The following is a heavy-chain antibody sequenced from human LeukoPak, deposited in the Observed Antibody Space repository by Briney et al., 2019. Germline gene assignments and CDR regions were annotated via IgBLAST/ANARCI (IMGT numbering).Heavy chain of an antibody. Sequence: GGSLRLSCAASRFSFSSFIMHWVRQAPGKGLEWVAVISYDGGNKDYADSVKGRFTISRDNSKNTLDLQMNSLRAEDTAVYYCAREAPTSGLYYFDYWGQGNLVTVSS. CDR3: AREAPTSGLYYFDY. J-gene: IGHJ4*02. D-gene: IGHD6-19*01. CDR2: ISYDGGNK. CDR1: RFSFSSFI. V-gene: IGHV3-30-3*01.